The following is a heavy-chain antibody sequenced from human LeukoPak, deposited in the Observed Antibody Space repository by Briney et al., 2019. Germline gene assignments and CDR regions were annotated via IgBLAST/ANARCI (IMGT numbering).Heavy chain of an antibody. D-gene: IGHD3-10*01. CDR2: ISSSSSII. CDR3: TRESSYAFDI. V-gene: IGHV3-48*02. Sequence: GGSLRLSCVLSGFTFSGYSMTWVRQAPGEGLEWLSYISSSSSIIHYADSVKGRFTISRDNAKNPLYLQMNSLRDEDTAVYYCTRESSYAFDIWGQGTMVTVSS. J-gene: IGHJ3*02. CDR1: GFTFSGYS.